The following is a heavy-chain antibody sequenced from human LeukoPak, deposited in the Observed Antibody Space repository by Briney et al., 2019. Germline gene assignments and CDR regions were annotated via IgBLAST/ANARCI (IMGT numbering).Heavy chain of an antibody. V-gene: IGHV3-64D*06. J-gene: IGHJ4*02. D-gene: IGHD3-16*02. CDR1: GFTFSSYA. Sequence: GGSLRLSCSASGFTFSSYAMHWVRQAPGKGLEYVSAISSNGGSTYYADSVKGRFTISRDNSKNTLYLQMNSLRAEDTAVYYCVKAAMITFGGVIDRFDYWGQGTLVTVSS. CDR2: ISSNGGST. CDR3: VKAAMITFGGVIDRFDY.